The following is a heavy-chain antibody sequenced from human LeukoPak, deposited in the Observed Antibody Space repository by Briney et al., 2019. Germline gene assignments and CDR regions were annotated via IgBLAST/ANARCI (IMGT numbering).Heavy chain of an antibody. D-gene: IGHD2-2*01. CDR3: ARGSIVVVPAAVYYYGMDV. Sequence: ASVKVSCKASGYTFTSYGICWVRQAPGQGLEWMGWISAYNGNTNYAQKLQGRVTMTTDTSTSTAYMELRSLRSDDTAAYYCARGSIVVVPAAVYYYGMDVWGQGTTVTVSS. CDR2: ISAYNGNT. V-gene: IGHV1-18*01. J-gene: IGHJ6*02. CDR1: GYTFTSYG.